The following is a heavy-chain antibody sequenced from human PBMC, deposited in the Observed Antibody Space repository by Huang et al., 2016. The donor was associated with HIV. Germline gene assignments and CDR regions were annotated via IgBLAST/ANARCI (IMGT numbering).Heavy chain of an antibody. Sequence: EVKLLESGGGLVQPGGSLRLSCAASGFTFRSYAMSWVRQAPGKGLEWVSSMVGSSGSTDYAASVKGRFTISRDNAKNTLSLQMNSLRAEDTAVYYCAITIRPYYYDTSGYFDYWGQGTLVTVSS. V-gene: IGHV3-23*01. CDR2: MVGSSGST. D-gene: IGHD3-22*01. J-gene: IGHJ4*02. CDR1: GFTFRSYA. CDR3: AITIRPYYYDTSGYFDY.